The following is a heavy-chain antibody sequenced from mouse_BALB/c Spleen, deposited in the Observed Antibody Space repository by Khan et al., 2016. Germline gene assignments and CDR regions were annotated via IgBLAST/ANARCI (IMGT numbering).Heavy chain of an antibody. J-gene: IGHJ3*01. CDR2: IYPGDGDT. CDR3: ARRAARATGFAY. CDR1: GYTFTSYW. V-gene: IGHV1-87*01. D-gene: IGHD3-1*01. Sequence: QVRLQQSGAELARPGASVKLSCKASGYTFTSYWMQWVKQRPGQGLEWIGAIYPGDGDTRYTQKFTGKATLTADKSSSTAYMQLSSLASEDSAVYYCARRAARATGFAYWGQGTLVTVSA.